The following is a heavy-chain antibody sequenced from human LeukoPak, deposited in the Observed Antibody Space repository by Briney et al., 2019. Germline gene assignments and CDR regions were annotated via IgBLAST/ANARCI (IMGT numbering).Heavy chain of an antibody. V-gene: IGHV1-69*06. CDR1: GGTFSGYA. D-gene: IGHD3-10*01. CDR3: ARSGSGSYPPPDY. Sequence: SVKVSCKASGGTFSGYAISWVRQAPGQGLEWMGGIIPIFGTANYAQKFQDRVTITADKSTSTAYMEPSSLRSEDTAVYYCARSGSGSYPPPDYWGQGTLVTVSS. J-gene: IGHJ4*02. CDR2: IIPIFGTA.